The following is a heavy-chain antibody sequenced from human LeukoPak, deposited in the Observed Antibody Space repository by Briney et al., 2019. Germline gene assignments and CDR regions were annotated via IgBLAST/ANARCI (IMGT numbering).Heavy chain of an antibody. J-gene: IGHJ6*02. CDR2: ISGSGGST. CDR1: GFTFSSYA. V-gene: IGHV3-23*01. Sequence: GGSLRLSCAASGFTFSSYAMSWVRQAPGKGLEWVSAISGSGGSTYYADSVKGRFTISRDNSKNTLYLQMNSLRAEDTAVYYCAKDLLSCSSTSCYVIYYYYGMDVWGQGTTVTVS. D-gene: IGHD2-2*01. CDR3: AKDLLSCSSTSCYVIYYYYGMDV.